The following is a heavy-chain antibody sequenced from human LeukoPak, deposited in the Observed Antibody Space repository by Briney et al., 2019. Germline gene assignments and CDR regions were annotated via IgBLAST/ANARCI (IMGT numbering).Heavy chain of an antibody. Sequence: ASVKVSCKASGYTFTSYDINWVRQATGQGLEWMGWINPNSGGTNYAQKFQGRVTMTRDTSISTAYMELSRLRSDDTAVYYCARERGGAMYYYDSSGYYYGEFDYWGQGTLVTVSS. CDR2: INPNSGGT. CDR1: GYTFTSYD. CDR3: ARERGGAMYYYDSSGYYYGEFDY. J-gene: IGHJ4*02. D-gene: IGHD3-22*01. V-gene: IGHV1-2*02.